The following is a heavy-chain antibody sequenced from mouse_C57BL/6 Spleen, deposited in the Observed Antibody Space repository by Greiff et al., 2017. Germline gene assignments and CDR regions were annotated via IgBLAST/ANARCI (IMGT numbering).Heavy chain of an antibody. CDR2: ISYDGSN. CDR1: GYSITSGYY. V-gene: IGHV3-6*01. CDR3: ARETPYYDHRGFDY. Sequence: EVKLMESGPGLVKPSQSLSLTCSVTGYSITSGYYWNWIRQFPGNKLEWMGYISYDGSNNYNPSLKNRISITRDTSKNQFFLKLNSVTTEDTATYYCARETPYYDHRGFDYWGQGTTLTVSS. J-gene: IGHJ2*01. D-gene: IGHD2-4*01.